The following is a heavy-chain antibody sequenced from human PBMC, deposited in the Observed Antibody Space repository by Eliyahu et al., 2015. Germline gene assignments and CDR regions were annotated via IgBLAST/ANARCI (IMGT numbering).Heavy chain of an antibody. D-gene: IGHD6-13*01. CDR2: INAKRGGT. CDR1: GYSFTDQF. V-gene: IGHV1-2*02. CDR3: ARDMAARDYCDH. J-gene: IGHJ4*02. Sequence: QVQLVQSGAEXKKPGASVXVSCKASGYSFTDQFFXWVRQAPGQXLEWMGWINAKRGGTNYAPRFKGRVTMTRDTSISTVYMELSGLTSDDTAVYYCARDMAARDYCDHWGQGTLVTVSS.